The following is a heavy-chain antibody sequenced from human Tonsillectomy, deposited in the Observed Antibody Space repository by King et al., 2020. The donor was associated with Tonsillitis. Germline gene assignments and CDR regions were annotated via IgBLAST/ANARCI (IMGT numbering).Heavy chain of an antibody. Sequence: QLVQSGAEVKKPGASVKVSCKASGNTFTSYAMHWVRQAPGQRLEWMGWINAGNGNTKYSQKFQGRVTITRDTSASTAYMELSSLRSEDTAVYYCARDRIAVAGTRWFDPWGQGTLVTVSS. V-gene: IGHV1-3*01. CDR3: ARDRIAVAGTRWFDP. D-gene: IGHD6-19*01. CDR2: INAGNGNT. CDR1: GNTFTSYA. J-gene: IGHJ5*02.